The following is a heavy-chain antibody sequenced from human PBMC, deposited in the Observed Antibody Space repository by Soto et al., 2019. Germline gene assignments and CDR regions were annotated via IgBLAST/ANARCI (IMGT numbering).Heavy chain of an antibody. CDR3: ARVIYDHNAPATFELGVISGTSAYTGMDF. CDR2: IIPIFGTA. V-gene: IGHV1-69*13. D-gene: IGHD3-22*01. Sequence: SVKVSCKASGGTFSSYATSWVRQAPGQGLEWMGGIIPIFGTANYAQKFQGRVTITADESTSTAYMELSSLRSEDTAVYYCARVIYDHNAPATFELGVISGTSAYTGMDFRGQGNSLTISS. J-gene: IGHJ6*02. CDR1: GGTFSSYA.